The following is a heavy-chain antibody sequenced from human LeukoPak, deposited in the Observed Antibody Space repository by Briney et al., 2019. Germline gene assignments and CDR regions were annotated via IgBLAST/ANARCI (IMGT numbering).Heavy chain of an antibody. CDR2: IYSGGST. CDR3: ARRGDGGRSFDY. D-gene: IGHD4-23*01. V-gene: IGHV3-53*01. Sequence: PEGSLRLSCAASGFTFSSYAMSWVRQAPGKGLEWVSIIYSGGSTYYADSVKGRFTISRDNSKNTLYLQVNSLRAEDTALYYCARRGDGGRSFDYWGQGTLVTVSS. CDR1: GFTFSSYA. J-gene: IGHJ4*02.